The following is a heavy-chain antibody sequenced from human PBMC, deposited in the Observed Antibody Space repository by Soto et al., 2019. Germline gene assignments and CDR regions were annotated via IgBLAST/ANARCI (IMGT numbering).Heavy chain of an antibody. D-gene: IGHD5-18*01. Sequence: PGGSLRLSCAASGFTFSSYEMNWVRQAPGKGLEWVSYISSSGSTIYYADSVKGRFTISRDNAKNSLYLQMNSLRAEDTAVYYCARVDTAMAPFDYWGQGTLVTVSS. CDR1: GFTFSSYE. CDR3: ARVDTAMAPFDY. V-gene: IGHV3-48*03. J-gene: IGHJ4*02. CDR2: ISSSGSTI.